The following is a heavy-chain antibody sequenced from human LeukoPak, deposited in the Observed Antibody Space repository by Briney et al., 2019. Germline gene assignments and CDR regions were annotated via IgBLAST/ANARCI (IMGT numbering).Heavy chain of an antibody. Sequence: PSETLSLTCTVSGGSISSSSYYWGWIRQPPGKGLEWIGSIYYSGSTYYNPSLKSRVTISVDTSKNQFSLKLSSVTAADTAVYYCAGTSGSRNWFDPWGQGTLVTVPS. J-gene: IGHJ5*02. V-gene: IGHV4-39*01. D-gene: IGHD1-26*01. CDR1: GGSISSSSYY. CDR3: AGTSGSRNWFDP. CDR2: IYYSGST.